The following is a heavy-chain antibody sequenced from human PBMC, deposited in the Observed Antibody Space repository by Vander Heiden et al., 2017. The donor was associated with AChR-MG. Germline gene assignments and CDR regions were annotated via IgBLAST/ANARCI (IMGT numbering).Heavy chain of an antibody. CDR3: ARMGMVWGFDI. D-gene: IGHD3-10*01. Sequence: QVQLQESGPGLVKPSETLSLTCNVSGGSLRNYYGSWIRQPPGKGLEWIGDIYYSGNTKYNPSLKSRVTISVDTSKNQFYLKLTSVTAADTALYFCARMGMVWGFDICGQGTMVTASS. J-gene: IGHJ3*02. CDR2: IYYSGNT. V-gene: IGHV4-59*01. CDR1: GGSLRNYY.